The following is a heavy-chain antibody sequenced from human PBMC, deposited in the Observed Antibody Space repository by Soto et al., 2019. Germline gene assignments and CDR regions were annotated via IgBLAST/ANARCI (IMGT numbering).Heavy chain of an antibody. CDR3: ARDVGYYYGMDV. J-gene: IGHJ6*02. V-gene: IGHV4-61*01. Sequence: SETLSLTCTVSGGSISSSSYYWSWIRQPPGKGLEWIGYIYYSGSTNYNPSLKSRVTISVDTSKNQFSLKLSSVTAADTAVYYCARDVGYYYGMDVWGQGTTVTVSS. D-gene: IGHD3-3*01. CDR2: IYYSGST. CDR1: GGSISSSSYY.